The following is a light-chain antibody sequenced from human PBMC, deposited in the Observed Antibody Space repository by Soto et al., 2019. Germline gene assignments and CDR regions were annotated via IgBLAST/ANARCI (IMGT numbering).Light chain of an antibody. CDR1: QSVSTY. Sequence: ETVLTPSPATLSLSPRESATLYCLASQSVSTYLALYQQKPGQAPRLLIYDASNRVTGIPARFSGSGSGTDFTLTISSLEPEDFALYYCQQRNNWPPITFGQGTRLEIK. CDR3: QQRNNWPPIT. CDR2: DAS. V-gene: IGKV3-11*01. J-gene: IGKJ5*01.